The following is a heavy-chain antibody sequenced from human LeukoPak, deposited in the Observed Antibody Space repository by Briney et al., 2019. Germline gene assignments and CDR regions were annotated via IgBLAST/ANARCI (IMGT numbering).Heavy chain of an antibody. CDR1: GYSFTSYW. D-gene: IGHD3-10*01. V-gene: IGHV5-10-1*01. CDR3: ARYTSGDFDY. J-gene: IGHJ4*02. CDR2: IDPSDSYT. Sequence: GESLKISCKGSGYSFTSYWISWVRQMPGKGLEWMGRIDPSDSYTNYSPSFQGHVTISADKSISTAYLQWSSLKASDTAMYYWARYTSGDFDYWGRGAVATVSA.